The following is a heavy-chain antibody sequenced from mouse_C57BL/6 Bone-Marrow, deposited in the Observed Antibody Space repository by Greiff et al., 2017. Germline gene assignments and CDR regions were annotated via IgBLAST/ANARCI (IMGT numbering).Heavy chain of an antibody. D-gene: IGHD1-1*02. Sequence: VQLQQSGAELVKPGASVKISCKASGYTFTDYYINWVKQRPGQGLEWIGKIGPGSGSNYYTEKFKGKATLTADKSSSTASVQLSSLTSEDSAVYFCARERGKYYCGSFDYWGQGTTLTVSS. CDR1: GYTFTDYY. V-gene: IGHV1-77*01. CDR2: IGPGSGSN. CDR3: ARERGKYYCGSFDY. J-gene: IGHJ2*01.